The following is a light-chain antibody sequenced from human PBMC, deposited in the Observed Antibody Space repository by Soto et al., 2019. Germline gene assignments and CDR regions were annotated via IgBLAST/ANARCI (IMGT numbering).Light chain of an antibody. Sequence: QSALTQPASVSGSPGQSITISCTGTSSDVGAYNYVSWYQKHPDKAPKLILYEVSNRPSGVSSRFSGSKSDNAASLTISGLQSEDEADYYCSSYTSTSAPVVFGGGTQLTVL. CDR2: EVS. CDR1: SSDVGAYNY. CDR3: SSYTSTSAPVV. J-gene: IGLJ2*01. V-gene: IGLV2-14*01.